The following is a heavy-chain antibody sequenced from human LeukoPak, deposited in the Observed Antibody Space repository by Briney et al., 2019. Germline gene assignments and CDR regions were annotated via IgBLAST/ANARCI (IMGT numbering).Heavy chain of an antibody. V-gene: IGHV1-69*13. CDR2: IIPIFGTA. Sequence: GASVKVSSTASGGTFSSYAISWVRQAPGQGLEWMGGIIPIFGTANYAQKFQGRVTITADESTSTAYMELSSLRSEDTAVYYCARAYGNGYESPFDYWGQGTLVTVSS. CDR3: ARAYGNGYESPFDY. J-gene: IGHJ4*02. CDR1: GGTFSSYA. D-gene: IGHD5-12*01.